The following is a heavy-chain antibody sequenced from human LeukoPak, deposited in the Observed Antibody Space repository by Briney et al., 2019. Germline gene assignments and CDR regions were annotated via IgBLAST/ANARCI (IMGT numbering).Heavy chain of an antibody. CDR2: ISGSGGST. D-gene: IGHD3-10*01. Sequence: GGSLRLSCAASGFTFSSYAMSWVRQAPGKGLEWVSAISGSGGSTYYADSVKGRFTISRDNSKNTLYLQMNSLRAEDTAVYYCARDSWFGEMAACWGQGTLVTVSS. J-gene: IGHJ4*02. CDR3: ARDSWFGEMAAC. V-gene: IGHV3-23*01. CDR1: GFTFSSYA.